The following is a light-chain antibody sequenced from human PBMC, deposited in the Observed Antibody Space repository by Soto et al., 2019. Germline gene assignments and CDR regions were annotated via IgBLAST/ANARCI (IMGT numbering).Light chain of an antibody. CDR1: SSDVGAYNF. CDR2: EVS. J-gene: IGLJ1*01. Sequence: QSVLTQPASVPGSPGQSITISCTGTSSDVGAYNFVSWYQHHPDKAPKLMISEVSNRPSGVSDRFSGSKSGNTASLTISGLQAEDEADYYCASLTTTSFAFGTGTKVTVL. V-gene: IGLV2-14*01. CDR3: ASLTTTSFA.